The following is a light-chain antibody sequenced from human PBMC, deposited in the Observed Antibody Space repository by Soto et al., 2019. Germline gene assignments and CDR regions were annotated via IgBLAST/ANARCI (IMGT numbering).Light chain of an antibody. V-gene: IGKV3-20*01. CDR2: GAS. CDR3: QKYDNWPFT. J-gene: IGKJ5*01. Sequence: EIVLTQSPGTLSLSPGERATLSCRASQSVGSTYLAWYQQKPGQAPRLLIYGASNRATGIPDRFSGSGSGTDFTLTISSLQSEDFAVYYCQKYDNWPFTFGQGTRL. CDR1: QSVGSTY.